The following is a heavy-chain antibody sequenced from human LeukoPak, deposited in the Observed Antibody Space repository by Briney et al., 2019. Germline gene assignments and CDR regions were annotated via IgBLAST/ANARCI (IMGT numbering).Heavy chain of an antibody. D-gene: IGHD3-3*01. V-gene: IGHV4-59*08. CDR2: IYYSGST. CDR3: ARLGGADYDFWSGSFFDY. CDR1: GGSISSYY. Sequence: PSETLSLTCTVSGGSISSYYWSWIRQPPGKGLEWIGYIYYSGSTNYNPSLKSRVTISVDTSKNQFSLKLSSVTAADTAVYYCARLGGADYDFWSGSFFDYWGQGTLVTVSS. J-gene: IGHJ4*02.